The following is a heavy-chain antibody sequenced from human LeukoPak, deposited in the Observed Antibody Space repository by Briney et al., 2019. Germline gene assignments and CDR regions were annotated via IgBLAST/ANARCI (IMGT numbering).Heavy chain of an antibody. CDR2: INPNSGGT. Sequence: GASVKVSCKASGYTFTGYYMHWVRQAPGQGLEWMGWINPNSGGTNYAQKFQGRVTMTRDTSISTAYMELSRLRSDDTAVYYCARGIEPAAISYYYYGMDVWGQGTTVTVSS. J-gene: IGHJ6*02. V-gene: IGHV1-2*02. CDR3: ARGIEPAAISYYYYGMDV. CDR1: GYTFTGYY. D-gene: IGHD2-2*02.